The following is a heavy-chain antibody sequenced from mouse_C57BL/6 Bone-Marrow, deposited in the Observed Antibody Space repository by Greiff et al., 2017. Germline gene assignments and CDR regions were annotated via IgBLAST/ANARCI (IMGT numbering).Heavy chain of an antibody. CDR1: GYTFTSYW. Sequence: QVQLQQPGAELVKPGASVKMSCKASGYTFTSYWITWVKQRPGQGLEWIGDIYPGSGSTNYNEKFKSKATLTVDTSSSTAYMQLSRLTSEDSAVYYCAREYYSNFYAMDYWGQGTSVTVSS. V-gene: IGHV1-55*01. CDR2: IYPGSGST. CDR3: AREYYSNFYAMDY. D-gene: IGHD2-5*01. J-gene: IGHJ4*01.